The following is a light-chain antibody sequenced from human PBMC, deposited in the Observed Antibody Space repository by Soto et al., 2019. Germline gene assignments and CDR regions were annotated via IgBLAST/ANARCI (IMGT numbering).Light chain of an antibody. CDR2: DVF. J-gene: IGKJ3*01. Sequence: DIQMTQSPSSLSASVGDRVTITCRASDYVSSDLAWYQQRPGKDPKSLIYDVFTLQRGVPARFSGSGSGTGFTLTISSLQPEDFATYCCQQYNSFPFSCGPGTTVDIK. CDR1: DYVSSD. V-gene: IGKV1-16*01. CDR3: QQYNSFPFS.